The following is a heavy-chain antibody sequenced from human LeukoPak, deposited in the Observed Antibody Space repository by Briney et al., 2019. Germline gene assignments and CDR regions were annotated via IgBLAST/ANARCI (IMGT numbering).Heavy chain of an antibody. CDR1: GGSISSSNYY. Sequence: PSQTLSLTCAVSGGSISSSNYYWSWIRQPAGQGLEWIGRIYTSGSTNYNPSPKSRVTISVDTSKNQFSLKLSSVTAADTAVYYCARRIQLWFSYYYYYYMDVWGKGTTVTVSS. CDR2: IYTSGST. J-gene: IGHJ6*03. CDR3: ARRIQLWFSYYYYYYMDV. V-gene: IGHV4-61*02. D-gene: IGHD5-18*01.